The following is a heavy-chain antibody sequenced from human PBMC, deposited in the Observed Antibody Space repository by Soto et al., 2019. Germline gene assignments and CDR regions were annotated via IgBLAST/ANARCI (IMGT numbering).Heavy chain of an antibody. V-gene: IGHV4-34*01. Sequence: QVQLQQWGAGLLKPSETLSLTCAVYGGSFSGYYWSWIRKPPGKGLEWIGEINHSGSTNYNPSFKSRVTISVDTSKNQFSLKLSSVTAADTAVYYCARLGLGRGGPYHYYYYYYMDVWGKGTTVTVSS. CDR2: INHSGST. D-gene: IGHD2-15*01. CDR1: GGSFSGYY. CDR3: ARLGLGRGGPYHYYYYYYMDV. J-gene: IGHJ6*03.